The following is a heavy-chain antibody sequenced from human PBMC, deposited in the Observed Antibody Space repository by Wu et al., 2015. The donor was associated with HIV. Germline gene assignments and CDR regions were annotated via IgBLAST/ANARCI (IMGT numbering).Heavy chain of an antibody. D-gene: IGHD1-14*01. CDR1: GYIFNSYD. V-gene: IGHV1-8*01. CDR2: MNPNSGCT. Sequence: QVQLVQSGAEVKKPGASVRVSCKASGYIFNSYDINWVRQTPGQGLEWMGWMNPNSGCTGYAQKFQGRVTMTRDTSISTAYMILSGLTSEDTAVYYCARTRNYYFGMDVWGQGTTVTVSS. J-gene: IGHJ6*02. CDR3: ARTRNYYFGMDV.